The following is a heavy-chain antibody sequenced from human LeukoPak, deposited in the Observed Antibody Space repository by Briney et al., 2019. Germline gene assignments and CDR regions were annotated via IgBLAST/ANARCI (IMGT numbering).Heavy chain of an antibody. J-gene: IGHJ4*02. CDR2: IYSGGST. Sequence: PGGSLRLSWAASGFTVSSNYMSWVRQAPGKGLEWVSVIYSGGSTYYADSVKGRFTISRDNSKNTLYLQINSLRAEDTAVYYCGSARYFDWLIDYWGQGTLVTVSS. V-gene: IGHV3-66*01. CDR3: GSARYFDWLIDY. CDR1: GFTVSSNY. D-gene: IGHD3-9*01.